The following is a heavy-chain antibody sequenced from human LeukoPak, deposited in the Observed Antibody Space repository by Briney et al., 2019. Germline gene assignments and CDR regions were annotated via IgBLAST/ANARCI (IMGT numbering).Heavy chain of an antibody. CDR1: GFTFSSYW. J-gene: IGHJ4*02. V-gene: IGHV3-74*01. CDR3: ARGIAVAGTDY. CDR2: INSDGYSI. Sequence: GGSLRLSCAASGFTFSSYWMHWVRQAPGKGLVWLSRINSDGYSISYADSVKGRFTISRDNAKNTLYLQMNSLRAEDTAMYYCARGIAVAGTDYWGQGTLVTVSS. D-gene: IGHD6-19*01.